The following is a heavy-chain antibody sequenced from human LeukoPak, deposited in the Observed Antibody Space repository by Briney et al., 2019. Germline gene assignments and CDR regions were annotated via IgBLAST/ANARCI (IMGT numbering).Heavy chain of an antibody. D-gene: IGHD6-19*01. V-gene: IGHV1-8*01. CDR2: MNPNSGNT. J-gene: IGHJ6*02. Sequence: ASVKVSCKASGYTFTSYDINWVRQATGQGLEWMGWMNPNSGNTGYAQKFQGRVTMTRNTSISTAYMELSSLRSEDTAVYYCARGYSSGWGYYYGMDVWGQGTTVTVSS. CDR3: ARGYSSGWGYYYGMDV. CDR1: GYTFTSYD.